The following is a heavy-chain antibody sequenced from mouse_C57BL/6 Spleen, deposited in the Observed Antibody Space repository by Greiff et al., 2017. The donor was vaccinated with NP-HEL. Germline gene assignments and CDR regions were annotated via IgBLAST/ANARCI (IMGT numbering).Heavy chain of an antibody. Sequence: QVQLQQPGAELVRPGTSVKLSCKASGYTFTSYWIHWVKQRPGQGLEWIGVIDPSDSYTNYNQKFKGKATLTVDTSSSTAYMQLSSLTSEDSAVYYCARGGNYDAMDYWGQGTSVTVSS. J-gene: IGHJ4*01. CDR2: IDPSDSYT. CDR1: GYTFTSYW. CDR3: ARGGNYDAMDY. V-gene: IGHV1-59*01. D-gene: IGHD1-1*02.